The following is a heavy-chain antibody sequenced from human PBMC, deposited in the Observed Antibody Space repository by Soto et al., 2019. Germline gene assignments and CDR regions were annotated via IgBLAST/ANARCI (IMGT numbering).Heavy chain of an antibody. V-gene: IGHV4-34*01. CDR1: GGSVSGANYY. D-gene: IGHD1-1*01. J-gene: IGHJ3*02. CDR2: MSHSGGT. Sequence: QVQLQQWGAGLLKPSETLSLTCAVYGGSVSGANYYWSWIRQPPGKGLEWIGEMSHSGGTHFNPSLKSRVTLLVDTSTNQVSLKMSSVTAADTALYYCARVERGTATTVVDAFDIWGPGTMVTVSS. CDR3: ARVERGTATTVVDAFDI.